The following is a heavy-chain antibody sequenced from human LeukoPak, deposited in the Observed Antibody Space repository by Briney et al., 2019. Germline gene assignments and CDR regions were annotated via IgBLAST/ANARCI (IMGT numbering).Heavy chain of an antibody. Sequence: GGSLRLSCAASGFTFSRYAMSWVRQAPGEGLEWVSGMSSSGESPYYADSVKGRFTISRDNSKNTLYLEINSLRAEDTAIYYCAKKSRDGYNPFDYLGQGTLVTVSS. CDR2: MSSSGESP. J-gene: IGHJ4*02. CDR1: GFTFSRYA. D-gene: IGHD5-24*01. V-gene: IGHV3-23*01. CDR3: AKKSRDGYNPFDY.